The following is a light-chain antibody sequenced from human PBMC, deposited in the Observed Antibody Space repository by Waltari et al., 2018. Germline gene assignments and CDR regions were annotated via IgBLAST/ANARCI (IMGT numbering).Light chain of an antibody. CDR1: NMWSKS. CDR3: QVWDTASDEYV. CDR2: DDS. J-gene: IGLJ1*01. V-gene: IGLV3-21*02. Sequence: YVLTQPPSVSVAPGQTVRITCGGNNMWSKSMHWYQQRSGQAPLLVLYDDSDRPSGIPERVSGSNSGNTATLTINSVEAGDEADYYCQVWDTASDEYVFGPGTKVTVL.